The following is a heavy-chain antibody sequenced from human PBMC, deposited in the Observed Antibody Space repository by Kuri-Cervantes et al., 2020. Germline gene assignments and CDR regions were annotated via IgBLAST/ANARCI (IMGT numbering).Heavy chain of an antibody. Sequence: GGSLRLSCATSGFALNEYSLHWVRQRPGRGLEWVAFLRSDGTKHYSDSVRGRFALFGDDSRNTLYLQMNNLSPEDTAVYYCCNLGYSYGIDYWGQGTLVTVSS. D-gene: IGHD5-12*01. V-gene: IGHV3-30*02. CDR2: LRSDGTK. J-gene: IGHJ4*02. CDR3: CNLGYSYGIDY. CDR1: GFALNEYS.